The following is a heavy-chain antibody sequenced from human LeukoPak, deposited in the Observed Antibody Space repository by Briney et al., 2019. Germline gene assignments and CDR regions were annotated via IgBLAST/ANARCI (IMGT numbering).Heavy chain of an antibody. J-gene: IGHJ3*02. CDR1: GFSFISYA. CDR3: AKEINHQWLVPLDAFDI. D-gene: IGHD6-19*01. V-gene: IGHV3-23*01. Sequence: PGGSLRLSCAASGFSFISYAMSWVRQAPGKGLDWVSCISGSGTTIYYADSAKGRLTISRDNSKNTLYLQMNSLRAEDTAVYYCAKEINHQWLVPLDAFDIWGQGTMVTVSS. CDR2: ISGSGTTI.